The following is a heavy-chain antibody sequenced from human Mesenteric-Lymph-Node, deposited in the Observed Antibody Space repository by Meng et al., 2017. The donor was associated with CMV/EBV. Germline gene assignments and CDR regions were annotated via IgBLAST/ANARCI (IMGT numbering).Heavy chain of an antibody. Sequence: ASVKVSCKASGYTFTGYYMHWVRQAPGQGLEWMGWINPNSGGTNYAQKFQGRVTMTRDTFISTAYMELSRLRSEDTAVYYCARIVVVPAAPTGYYYYGMDVWGQGTTVTVSS. J-gene: IGHJ6*02. CDR1: GYTFTGYY. V-gene: IGHV1-2*02. D-gene: IGHD2-2*01. CDR3: ARIVVVPAAPTGYYYYGMDV. CDR2: INPNSGGT.